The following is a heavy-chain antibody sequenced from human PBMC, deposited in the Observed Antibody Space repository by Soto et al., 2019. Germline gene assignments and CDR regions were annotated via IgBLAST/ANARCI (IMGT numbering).Heavy chain of an antibody. CDR2: ISGYNGNT. Sequence: QVQLVQSGAEVKKPGASVKVSCKASGYTFTNYGISWVRQAPGQGLEWMGWISGYNGNTKYAQKLQGRVTMTTDTATSTAYMELRRLSSDDTAVYYCARGVCSVSYYNQYNWFDPWGQGTLVTVSS. CDR1: GYTFTNYG. CDR3: ARGVCSVSYYNQYNWFDP. D-gene: IGHD3-10*02. J-gene: IGHJ5*02. V-gene: IGHV1-18*01.